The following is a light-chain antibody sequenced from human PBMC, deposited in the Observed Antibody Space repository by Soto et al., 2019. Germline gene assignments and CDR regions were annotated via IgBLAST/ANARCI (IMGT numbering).Light chain of an antibody. J-gene: IGKJ2*01. CDR3: QQSYSSPYT. CDR2: TAS. V-gene: IGKV1-39*01. CDR1: QSINNY. Sequence: DIPMTQSPFSLSASVGDRVTITCRASQSINNYLNWYQQKPGKAPNLLIYTASSLQSGVPSRFSGSGFGTDFSLTVSNLQPEDFATYYCQQSYSSPYTFGPGTKLEIK.